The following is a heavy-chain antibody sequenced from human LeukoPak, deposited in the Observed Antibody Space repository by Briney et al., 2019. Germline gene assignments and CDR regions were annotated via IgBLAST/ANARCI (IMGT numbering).Heavy chain of an antibody. D-gene: IGHD6-19*01. J-gene: IGHJ6*02. V-gene: IGHV3-48*03. CDR1: GFTFSSYE. CDR3: ARDLLADSSGWWGGYCYYGMDV. Sequence: PGGSLRLSCAASGFTFSSYEMNWVRQAPGKGLEWVSYISSSGSTIYYADSVKGRFTISRDNAKNSLYLQMNSLRAEDTAVYYCARDLLADSSGWWGGYCYYGMDVWGQGTTVTVSS. CDR2: ISSSGSTI.